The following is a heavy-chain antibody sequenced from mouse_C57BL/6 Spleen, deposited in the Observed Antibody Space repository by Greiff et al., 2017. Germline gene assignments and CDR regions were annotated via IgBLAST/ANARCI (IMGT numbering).Heavy chain of an antibody. Sequence: QVQLQEPGPELVKPGASVKLSCKASGYTFTSYDINWVKQRPGQGLEWIGGIYPRGGSTKYNEKFKGKATLTVDTSSSTAYMELHSLTSGDSAVYFCAREGADGGDWYFDVWGTGTTLTVSS. CDR3: AREGADGGDWYFDV. CDR2: IYPRGGST. D-gene: IGHD1-1*02. CDR1: GYTFTSYD. J-gene: IGHJ1*03. V-gene: IGHV1-85*01.